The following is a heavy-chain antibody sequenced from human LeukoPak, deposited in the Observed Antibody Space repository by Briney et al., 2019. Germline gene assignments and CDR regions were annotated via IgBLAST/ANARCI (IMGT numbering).Heavy chain of an antibody. V-gene: IGHV1-69*05. CDR3: ARDVTACGGDCINWFDP. CDR1: GGTFSSYA. Sequence: SVKVSCKASGGTFSSYAISWVRQAPGQGLEWMGGIIPIFGTANYVQKFQGRVTITTDESTSTAYMELSSLRSEDTAVYYCARDVTACGGDCINWFDPWGQGTLVTVSS. CDR2: IIPIFGTA. J-gene: IGHJ5*02. D-gene: IGHD2-21*02.